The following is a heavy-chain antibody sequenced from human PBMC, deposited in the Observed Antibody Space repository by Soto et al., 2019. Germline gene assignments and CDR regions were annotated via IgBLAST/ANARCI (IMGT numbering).Heavy chain of an antibody. Sequence: QLQLQEPGSGLVKPSQTLSLTCAVSGGSISSGGYSWSWIRQPPGKGLEWIGYIYHSGSTYYNPSLKSRVTISVDRSKNQFSLKLSSTTAADTAVYYCARVPGPWGQGTLVTVSS. CDR1: GGSISSGGYS. CDR3: ARVPGP. J-gene: IGHJ5*02. CDR2: IYHSGST. V-gene: IGHV4-30-2*01.